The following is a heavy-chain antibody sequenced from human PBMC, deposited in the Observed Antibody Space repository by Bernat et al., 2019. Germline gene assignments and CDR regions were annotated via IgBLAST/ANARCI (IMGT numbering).Heavy chain of an antibody. D-gene: IGHD2-2*01. J-gene: IGHJ3*02. CDR1: GFTFSSYA. V-gene: IGHV3-30*01. Sequence: QVQLVESGGGVVQPGRSLRLSCAASGFTFSSYAMHWVRQAPGKGLEWVAVISYDGSNKYYADSVKGRFTISRDNSKNTLYLQMNSLRAEDTAVYYCARPECSSTSCDDRAGYDAFDIWGQGTMVTVSS. CDR3: ARPECSSTSCDDRAGYDAFDI. CDR2: ISYDGSNK.